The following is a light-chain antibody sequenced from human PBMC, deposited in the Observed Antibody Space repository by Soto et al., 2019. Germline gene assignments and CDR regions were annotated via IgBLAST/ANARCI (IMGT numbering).Light chain of an antibody. Sequence: EIVMTQSPATLSVSPGERASLSCRASQSVSSNLAWYQQKPGQTPRLLIYATSTRATGIPARFSGSGSGTEFTLTISSLQSEDFAVYNCQHYNNWPLTFGGGTKVDIK. CDR1: QSVSSN. CDR2: ATS. V-gene: IGKV3-15*01. J-gene: IGKJ4*01. CDR3: QHYNNWPLT.